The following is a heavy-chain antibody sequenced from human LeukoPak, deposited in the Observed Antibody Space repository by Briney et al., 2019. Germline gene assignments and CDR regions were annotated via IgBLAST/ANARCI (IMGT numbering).Heavy chain of an antibody. J-gene: IGHJ4*02. D-gene: IGHD3-10*01. V-gene: IGHV3-7*03. Sequence: GGSLRLSCAASGFTVFNYWMSWVRQAPGKGLEWVANINLDGSQKYYVDSLKGRFTISRDNAKNSLYLQMNSLRAEDTAVYYCAKDRGVAASHFDYWGQGTLVTVSS. CDR1: GFTVFNYW. CDR3: AKDRGVAASHFDY. CDR2: INLDGSQK.